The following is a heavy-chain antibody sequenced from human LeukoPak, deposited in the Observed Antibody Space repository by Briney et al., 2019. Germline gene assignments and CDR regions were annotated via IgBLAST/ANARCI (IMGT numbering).Heavy chain of an antibody. CDR2: IIGSGGTT. J-gene: IGHJ4*02. CDR1: GFTFSSYW. D-gene: IGHD7-27*01. CDR3: AKDINWASFES. Sequence: GGSLRLSCAASGFTFSSYWMSWVRQAPGKGLEWVSGIIGSGGTTYYADSVKGRFTISRDNSKNTLYLQMNSLRAEDTALCYCAKDINWASFESWGQGTLVTVSS. V-gene: IGHV3-23*01.